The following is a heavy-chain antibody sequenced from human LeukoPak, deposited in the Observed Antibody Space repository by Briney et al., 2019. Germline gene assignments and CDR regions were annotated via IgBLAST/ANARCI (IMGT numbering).Heavy chain of an antibody. CDR1: GGTFSSYA. CDR3: ASARSYDSSAVGDY. J-gene: IGHJ4*02. D-gene: IGHD3-22*01. V-gene: IGHV1-69*05. CDR2: IIPIFGTA. Sequence: GASVKVSCKASGGTFSSYAISWVRQAPGQGLEWMGGIIPIFGTANYAQKFQDRVTITTDESTSTAYMELSSLRSEDTAVYYCASARSYDSSAVGDYWGQGTLVTVSS.